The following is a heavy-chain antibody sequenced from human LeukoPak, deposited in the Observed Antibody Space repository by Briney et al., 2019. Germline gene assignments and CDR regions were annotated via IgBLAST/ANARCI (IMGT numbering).Heavy chain of an antibody. CDR2: INPNSGAT. CDR3: ARADTAMAHPRYFDL. D-gene: IGHD5-18*01. V-gene: IGHV1-2*02. CDR1: GYTFAGYY. Sequence: ASVKVSCKASGYTFAGYYMHWVRQAPGQGLEWMGCINPNSGATNFALKFQGRVTMTRDTSITTAYMELNSLRSDDSAVYYCARADTAMAHPRYFDLWGRGTLVTVSS. J-gene: IGHJ2*01.